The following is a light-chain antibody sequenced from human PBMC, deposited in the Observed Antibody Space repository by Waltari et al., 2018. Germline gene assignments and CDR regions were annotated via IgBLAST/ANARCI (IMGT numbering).Light chain of an antibody. CDR2: DAS. CDR3: QQRSNWPPRIT. CDR1: QSVSSY. J-gene: IGKJ3*01. V-gene: IGKV3-11*01. Sequence: EIVLTQSPATLSLSPGERATLSCRASQSVSSYLAWYQQKPGQAPRRLIYDASNRATGIPARFSGSGSGTDFTLTISSLEPEDFAVYYCQQRSNWPPRITFGPGTKVDIK.